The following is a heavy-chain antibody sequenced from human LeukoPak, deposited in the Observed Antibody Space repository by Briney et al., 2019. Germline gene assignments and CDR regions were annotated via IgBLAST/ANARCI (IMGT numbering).Heavy chain of an antibody. D-gene: IGHD1-14*01. CDR2: IYYTGST. Sequence: SETLSLTCTVSGGSMSTYYWTWIRQPPGKGLECFGFIYYTGSTNYNPSLKSRVTISVDTSKNQFSLKLSSVTAADTAVYYCAGMRITTPTVRTLDYWGQGTLVTVSS. J-gene: IGHJ4*02. V-gene: IGHV4-59*01. CDR3: AGMRITTPTVRTLDY. CDR1: GGSMSTYY.